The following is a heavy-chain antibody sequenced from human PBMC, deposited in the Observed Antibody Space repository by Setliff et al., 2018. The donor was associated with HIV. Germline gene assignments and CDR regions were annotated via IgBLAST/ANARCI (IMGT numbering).Heavy chain of an antibody. J-gene: IGHJ3*01. Sequence: PEETLSLTCTVSGGSMNANHWSWIRQSPGKGPEWIAYIHVSGSTYFNPSLSSRVTISIDTSNNQFSLRLSSVTAADTAVYYCARTGYAFDVWGLGTMVTVSS. V-gene: IGHV4-59*08. CDR3: ARTGYAFDV. CDR1: GGSMNANH. CDR2: IHVSGST.